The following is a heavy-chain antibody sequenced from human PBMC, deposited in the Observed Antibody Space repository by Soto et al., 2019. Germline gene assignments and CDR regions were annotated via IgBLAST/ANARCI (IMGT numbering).Heavy chain of an antibody. J-gene: IGHJ5*02. V-gene: IGHV4-61*01. Sequence: SETLSLTCTVSGGSVSSGSYYWSWIRQPPGKGLEWIGYIFHSGSATYNPSLKSRVTISLDTSKNRFSLKLTSVTAADTAVYYCAREDTAMTPWGQGTLVTVSS. CDR3: AREDTAMTP. CDR1: GGSVSSGSYY. CDR2: IFHSGSA. D-gene: IGHD5-18*01.